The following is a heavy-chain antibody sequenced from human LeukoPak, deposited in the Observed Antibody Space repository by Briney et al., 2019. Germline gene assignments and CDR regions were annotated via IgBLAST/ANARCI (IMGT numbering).Heavy chain of an antibody. CDR2: IYNSGST. CDR1: GDSISSHY. D-gene: IGHD2-2*02. V-gene: IGHV4-59*11. J-gene: IGHJ3*02. CDR3: AHLLYGDAFDI. Sequence: PSETLSLTCTVSGDSISSHYWSWIRQPPGKGLEWIGYIYNSGSTNYNPSLKSRVTISVDTSKNQFSLKLSSVTAADTAVYYCAHLLYGDAFDIWGQGTMVTVSS.